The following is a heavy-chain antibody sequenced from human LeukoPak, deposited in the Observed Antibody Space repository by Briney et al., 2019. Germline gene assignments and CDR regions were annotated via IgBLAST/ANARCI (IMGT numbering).Heavy chain of an antibody. Sequence: GGSLRLSCVASGFTFTSDAMNWVRQAPGKGLEWVSSTVSRGTTQYANSVKGRFTVSRDTSKNTLYLQMNSLGADDTAVYYCAKCSTSAYTTGWCNWIDPWGQGTLVTVSS. CDR2: TVSRGTT. J-gene: IGHJ5*02. CDR1: GFTFTSDA. D-gene: IGHD6-19*01. V-gene: IGHV3-23*01. CDR3: AKCSTSAYTTGWCNWIDP.